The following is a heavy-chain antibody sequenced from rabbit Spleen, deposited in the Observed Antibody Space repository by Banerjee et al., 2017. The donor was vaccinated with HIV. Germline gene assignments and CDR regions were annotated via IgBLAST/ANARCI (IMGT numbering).Heavy chain of an antibody. D-gene: IGHD8-1*01. CDR1: GLDFSSSYW. J-gene: IGHJ6*01. Sequence: QEQLVESGGDLVKPGASLTLTCKASGLDFSSSYWICWVRQAPGKGLEWIACIDSGSSGFTYYASWAKGRFTISKTSSTTVTLQMTSLTAADTATYFCARDSGSSFSSYGMDLWGQGTLVTVS. CDR2: IDSGSSGFT. CDR3: ARDSGSSFSSYGMDL. V-gene: IGHV1S45*01.